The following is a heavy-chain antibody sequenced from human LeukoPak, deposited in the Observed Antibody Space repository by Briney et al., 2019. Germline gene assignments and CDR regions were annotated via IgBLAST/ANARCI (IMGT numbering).Heavy chain of an antibody. CDR3: VKDWWQQIGYFDY. J-gene: IGHJ4*02. Sequence: GGSLRLSCAASGFTFSSYGMSWVRQAPGKGLEWVSAISGSGGSTYYADSVKGRFTISRDNSKNTLYLQMNSLRAEDTAVYYCVKDWWQQIGYFDYWGQGTLVTVSS. D-gene: IGHD2-15*01. CDR2: ISGSGGST. CDR1: GFTFSSYG. V-gene: IGHV3-23*01.